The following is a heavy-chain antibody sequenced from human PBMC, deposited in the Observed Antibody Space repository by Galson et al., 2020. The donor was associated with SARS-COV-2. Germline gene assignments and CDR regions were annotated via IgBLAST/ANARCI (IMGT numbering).Heavy chain of an antibody. V-gene: IGHV4-31*03. CDR2: IYYSGST. CDR3: ASPKRHYDYGDYGMDAFDI. D-gene: IGHD4-17*01. Sequence: SETLSLTCTVSGGSISSGGYYWSWIRQHPGKGLEWIGYIYYSGSTYYNPSLKSRVTISVDTSKNQFSLKLSSVTAADTAVYYCASPKRHYDYGDYGMDAFDIWGQGTMVTVSS. J-gene: IGHJ3*02. CDR1: GGSISSGGYY.